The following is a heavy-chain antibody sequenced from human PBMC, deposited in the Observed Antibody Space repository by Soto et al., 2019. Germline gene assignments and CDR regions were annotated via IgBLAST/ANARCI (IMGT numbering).Heavy chain of an antibody. CDR1: GGTFSTYA. J-gene: IGHJ4*02. V-gene: IGHV1-69*01. CDR3: AAVGSGYYGRGYYFDY. Sequence: QVQLVQSGAEVKRPGSSVKVSCKASGGTFSTYAISWVRQAPGEGLEWMAGIIPMFGTAKYAQKFQGRVTITADASTSTACMELSSLRSEDTAVYYGAAVGSGYYGRGYYFDYWCQETLVTVSS. CDR2: IIPMFGTA. D-gene: IGHD3-3*01.